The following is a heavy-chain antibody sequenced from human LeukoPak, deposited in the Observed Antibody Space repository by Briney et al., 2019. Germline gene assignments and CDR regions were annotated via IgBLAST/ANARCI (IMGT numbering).Heavy chain of an antibody. CDR1: GYTFTGYY. CDR2: INPNSGGT. Sequence: GASVKVSCKASGYTFTGYYMHWVRQAPGQGLEWMGWINPNSGGTNYAQKFQGRVTTTRDTSISTAYMELSRLRSDDTAVYYCARGPSGSPVAFDIWGQGTMVTVSS. CDR3: ARGPSGSPVAFDI. V-gene: IGHV1-2*02. J-gene: IGHJ3*02. D-gene: IGHD3-10*01.